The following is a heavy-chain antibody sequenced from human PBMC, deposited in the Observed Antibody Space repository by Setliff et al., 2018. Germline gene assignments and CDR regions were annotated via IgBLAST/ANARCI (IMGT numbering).Heavy chain of an antibody. V-gene: IGHV3-48*01. Sequence: GGSLRLSCAASGFTFSSSSMNWVRQAPGKGLEWVSYISTSSGTRYYADSVKGRFTISRDNANQSLYLQMNSLRAEDTAVYYCAKLVWLTTWYYMDVWGKGTTVTVS. J-gene: IGHJ6*03. CDR3: AKLVWLTTWYYMDV. CDR1: GFTFSSSS. CDR2: ISTSSGTR. D-gene: IGHD5-18*01.